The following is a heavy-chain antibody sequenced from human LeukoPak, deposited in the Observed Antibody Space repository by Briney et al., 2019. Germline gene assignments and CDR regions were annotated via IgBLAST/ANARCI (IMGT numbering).Heavy chain of an antibody. CDR1: GGSISIMNHY. V-gene: IGHV4-39*01. J-gene: IGHJ4*02. Sequence: SETLSLTCTVSGGSISIMNHYWGWIRQPPEKGLEWIGSILYSGNTWYTPSLKSRVTISVDMSRSQFSLKLTSVTAADTAVYYCGRHAHNGDFAYWGQGILVTVSS. CDR3: GRHAHNGDFAY. CDR2: ILYSGNT. D-gene: IGHD2-8*01.